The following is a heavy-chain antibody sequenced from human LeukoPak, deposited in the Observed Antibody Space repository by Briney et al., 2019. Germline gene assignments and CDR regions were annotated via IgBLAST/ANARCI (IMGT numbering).Heavy chain of an antibody. CDR3: AMGPSGYSSGWFYYFDS. CDR1: GFTFNTYG. D-gene: IGHD6-19*01. Sequence: GGSQRLSCAASGFTFNTYGMHWVRQAPGKGLEWVTFIRYDGSDKYYAESVKGRFTISRDNSKNTLYLQMNSLRAEDTAVYYCAMGPSGYSSGWFYYFDSWGQGTLVTVSS. CDR2: IRYDGSDK. J-gene: IGHJ4*02. V-gene: IGHV3-30*02.